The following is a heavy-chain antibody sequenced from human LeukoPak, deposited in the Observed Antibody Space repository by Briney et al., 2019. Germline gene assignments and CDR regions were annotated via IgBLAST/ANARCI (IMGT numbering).Heavy chain of an antibody. CDR2: FYYTGTT. CDR1: GDSTNTYF. J-gene: IGHJ4*02. Sequence: SETLSLTCTISGDSTNTYFWSWIRQPPGKGLEWIGYFYYTGTTNYNPSLKSRVTISVDTSKNQFSLKVNSVTAADTGVYYCASKSTDHGELRFDYWGQGTLVTVST. D-gene: IGHD4-17*01. CDR3: ASKSTDHGELRFDY. V-gene: IGHV4-59*01.